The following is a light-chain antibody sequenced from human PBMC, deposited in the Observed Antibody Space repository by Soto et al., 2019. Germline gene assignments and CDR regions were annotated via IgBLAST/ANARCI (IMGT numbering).Light chain of an antibody. CDR3: QQTYNTPRT. J-gene: IGKJ1*01. CDR2: ATS. V-gene: IGKV1-39*01. Sequence: DIQMTQSPSLSASVGERIIIACRASQGITTYLNWYQQKPGKAPKLVIYATSTLQSGVPARFSGSGSGTDFSLTISSLQPEYFATYYCQQTYNTPRTFGQGTRVEIK. CDR1: QGITTY.